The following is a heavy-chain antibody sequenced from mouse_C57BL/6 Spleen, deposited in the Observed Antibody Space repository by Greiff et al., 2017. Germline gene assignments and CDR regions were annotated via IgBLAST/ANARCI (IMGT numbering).Heavy chain of an antibody. J-gene: IGHJ1*03. V-gene: IGHV1-80*01. CDR1: GYAFSSYW. CDR3: ARHGSSYGGYFDV. D-gene: IGHD1-1*01. Sequence: LVESGAELVKPGASVKISCKASGYAFSSYWMNWVKQRPGKGLEWIGQIYPGDGDTNYNGKFKGKATLTADKSSSTAYMQLSSLTSEDSAVYFCARHGSSYGGYFDVWGTGTTVTVSS. CDR2: IYPGDGDT.